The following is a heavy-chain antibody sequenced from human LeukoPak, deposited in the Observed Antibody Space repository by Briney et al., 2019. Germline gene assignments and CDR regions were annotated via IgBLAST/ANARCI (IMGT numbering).Heavy chain of an antibody. D-gene: IGHD6-19*01. CDR2: ISPYNSNT. CDR3: AREAPVAAGSDAFDI. V-gene: IGHV1-18*01. J-gene: IGHJ3*02. Sequence: WASVKVSCKSSGYTFTTYGISWMRQAPGQSLEWMGWISPYNSNTKYAQKLQGRVTMTTDTSTNTAYMEVRSLRSDDTAVYYCAREAPVAAGSDAFDIWGQGTMVTVSS. CDR1: GYTFTTYG.